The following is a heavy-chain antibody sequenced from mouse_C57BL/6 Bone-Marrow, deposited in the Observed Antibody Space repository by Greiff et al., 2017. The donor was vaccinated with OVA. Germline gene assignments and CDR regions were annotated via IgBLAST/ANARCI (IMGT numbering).Heavy chain of an antibody. V-gene: IGHV1-55*01. D-gene: IGHD1-1*01. Sequence: QVQLQQPGAELVKPGASVKMSCKASGYTFTSYWITWVKQRPGQGLEWIGDIYPGSGSTNYNEKFKSKATLTVDTSSSTAYMQLSSLTSEDSAVYYGARSPYYYGSSPYWYFDVWGTGTTVTVSS. CDR2: IYPGSGST. J-gene: IGHJ1*03. CDR3: ARSPYYYGSSPYWYFDV. CDR1: GYTFTSYW.